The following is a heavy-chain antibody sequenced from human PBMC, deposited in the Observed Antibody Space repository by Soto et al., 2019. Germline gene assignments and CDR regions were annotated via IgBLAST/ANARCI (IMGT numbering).Heavy chain of an antibody. Sequence: QVQLQESGPGLVKPSQTLSLTCTVSGGSISSGGYYWSWIRQHPGKGLEWIGYIYYSGSTYYNPSLKSRVTISVDTSKNQFSLKLSSVTVADTAVYYCARVFRAVADYYYYGMDVWGQGTTVTVSS. CDR1: GGSISSGGYY. D-gene: IGHD6-19*01. CDR2: IYYSGST. CDR3: ARVFRAVADYYYYGMDV. V-gene: IGHV4-31*03. J-gene: IGHJ6*02.